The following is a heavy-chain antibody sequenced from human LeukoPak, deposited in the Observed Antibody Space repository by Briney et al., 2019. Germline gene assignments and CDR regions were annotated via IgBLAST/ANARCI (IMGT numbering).Heavy chain of an antibody. CDR2: ILGGAGST. CDR3: AHGSMYQLDY. J-gene: IGHJ4*02. CDR1: GFSFSSHG. V-gene: IGHV3-23*01. D-gene: IGHD2-2*01. Sequence: PWGSLRLSCAASGFSFSSHGMSWVRQAPGKGLEWVSGILGGAGSTYYADSVKGRFTIPRDNSKNTLYLQMNSLRAEDTAVYYCAHGSMYQLDYWGQGTLVTVSS.